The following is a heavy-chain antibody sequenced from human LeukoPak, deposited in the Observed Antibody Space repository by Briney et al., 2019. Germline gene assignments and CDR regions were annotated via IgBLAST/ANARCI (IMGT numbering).Heavy chain of an antibody. Sequence: PSETLSLTCTVSGGSISSYYWSWIRQPPGKGLEWIGYIYYSGSTNYNPSLKSRVTISVDTPKNQFSLKLSSVTAADTAVYYCAREAAAGLGLDYWGQGTLVTVSS. V-gene: IGHV4-59*01. CDR1: GGSISSYY. D-gene: IGHD6-13*01. J-gene: IGHJ4*02. CDR2: IYYSGST. CDR3: AREAAAGLGLDY.